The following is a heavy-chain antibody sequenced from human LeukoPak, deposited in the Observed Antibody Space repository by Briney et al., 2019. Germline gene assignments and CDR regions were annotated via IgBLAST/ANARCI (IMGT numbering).Heavy chain of an antibody. CDR1: GGSTSSYY. D-gene: IGHD3-3*01. J-gene: IGHJ4*02. CDR2: IYYSGST. Sequence: SETLSLTCIVSGGSTSSYYWSWIRQPPGKGLEWIGYIYYSGSTNYNPSLKSRVTISVDTSKNQFSLKLSSVTAADTAVYYCARDRSGYPDYWGQGTLVTVSS. CDR3: ARDRSGYPDY. V-gene: IGHV4-59*01.